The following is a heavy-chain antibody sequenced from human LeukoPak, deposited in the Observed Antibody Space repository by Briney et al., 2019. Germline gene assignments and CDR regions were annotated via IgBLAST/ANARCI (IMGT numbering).Heavy chain of an antibody. J-gene: IGHJ6*02. CDR2: INHSGST. CDR1: GGSSSGYY. V-gene: IGHV4-34*01. Sequence: PSETLSLTCAVYGGSSSGYYWSWIRQPPGKGLEWIGEINHSGSTNYNPSLKSRVTISVDTSKNQFSLKLSSVTAADTAVYYCARARWGYYYYYGMDVWGQGTTVTVSS. D-gene: IGHD7-27*01. CDR3: ARARWGYYYYYGMDV.